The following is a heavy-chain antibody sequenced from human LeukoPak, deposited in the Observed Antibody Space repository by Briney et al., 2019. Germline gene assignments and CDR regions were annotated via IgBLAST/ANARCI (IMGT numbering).Heavy chain of an antibody. J-gene: IGHJ4*02. CDR3: VRDSRYCSTSSCSD. CDR2: IRYDGSNK. D-gene: IGHD2-8*01. V-gene: IGHV3-30*02. CDR1: GFTFSSYE. Sequence: GGSLRLSCAASGFTFSSYEMNWVRQAPGKGLEWVAFIRYDGSNKYYADSVKGRFTISRDNSKNTLYLQMNSLRAEDTAVYYCVRDSRYCSTSSCSDWGQGTLVTVSS.